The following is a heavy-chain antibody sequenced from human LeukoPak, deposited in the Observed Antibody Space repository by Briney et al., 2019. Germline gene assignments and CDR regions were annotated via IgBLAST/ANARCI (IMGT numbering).Heavy chain of an antibody. Sequence: ASVKVSCKASGYTFTSYYMHWVRQAPGQGLEWMGIINPSGGSTSYAQKFQGRVTMTRDTSTSTVYMELSSLRSEDTAVYYCARHPIAAGGAYNWFDPWGQGTLVTVSS. CDR1: GYTFTSYY. CDR2: INPSGGST. D-gene: IGHD6-13*01. CDR3: ARHPIAAGGAYNWFDP. J-gene: IGHJ5*02. V-gene: IGHV1-46*01.